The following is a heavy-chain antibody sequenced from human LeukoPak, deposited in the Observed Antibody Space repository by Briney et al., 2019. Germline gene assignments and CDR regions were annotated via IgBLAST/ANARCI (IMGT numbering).Heavy chain of an antibody. V-gene: IGHV5-51*01. CDR1: GYSFTSYW. CDR3: ARRTHGYPDY. D-gene: IGHD5-24*01. J-gene: IGHJ4*02. CDR2: IYPGDSDP. Sequence: GGSLQISCKGSGYSFTSYWIGGVRQLPGKGLEGMGIIYPGDSDPTYSPSFQGQVTISADKSISTAYLQWSSLKASDTAMYYCARRTHGYPDYWGQGTLVTVSS.